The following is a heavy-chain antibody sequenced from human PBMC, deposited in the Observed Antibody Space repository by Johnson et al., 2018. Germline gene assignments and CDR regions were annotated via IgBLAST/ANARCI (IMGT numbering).Heavy chain of an antibody. Sequence: QVQLVQSGAEVKKPGSSVKVSCKASGGTFSSYTISWVRQAPGQGLEWMGGIIPIFGTANYAQKFQGRVTITADESTSTAYMELSSLSSEDTAVYYCAGGVAGPHYYYYGMDVGGQGTTVTVSS. J-gene: IGHJ6*02. D-gene: IGHD6-13*01. CDR2: IIPIFGTA. CDR1: GGTFSSYT. CDR3: AGGVAGPHYYYYGMDV. V-gene: IGHV1-69*12.